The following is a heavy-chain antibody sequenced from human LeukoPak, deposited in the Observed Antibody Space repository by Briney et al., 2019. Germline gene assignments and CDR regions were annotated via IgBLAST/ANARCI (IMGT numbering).Heavy chain of an antibody. CDR1: GFTFSSNA. D-gene: IGHD3-10*01. Sequence: GGSLRLSCAASGFTFSSNAMTWVRQAPGKGLEWVSVITANGDSTYYADSVKDRFTISRDNSKNTLSLQMNSLRAEDTAVYYCAKDAVAPGSGGDYFDYWGQGTLVTVSS. V-gene: IGHV3-23*01. CDR3: AKDAVAPGSGGDYFDY. J-gene: IGHJ4*02. CDR2: ITANGDST.